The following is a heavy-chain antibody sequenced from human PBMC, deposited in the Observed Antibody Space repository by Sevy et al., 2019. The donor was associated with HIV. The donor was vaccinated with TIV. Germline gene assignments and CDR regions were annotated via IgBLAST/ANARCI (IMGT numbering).Heavy chain of an antibody. J-gene: IGHJ3*02. V-gene: IGHV3-21*01. CDR2: ISSSANYI. CDR1: GFTFSTYT. D-gene: IGHD3-10*01. CDR3: ARPYGSGSWEAFDI. Sequence: GGSLRLSCSASGFTFSTYTMNWVRQAPGKGLEWVSSISSSANYIYYADSLKGRFTISRDNAKNSLYLQMNSLRAEDTAVYYCARPYGSGSWEAFDIWGQRTMVTVS.